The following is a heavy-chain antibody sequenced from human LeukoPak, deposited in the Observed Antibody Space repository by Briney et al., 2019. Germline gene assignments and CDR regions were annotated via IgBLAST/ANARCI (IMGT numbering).Heavy chain of an antibody. CDR3: ARDDLRVYYYDSSGYYSHAFDI. CDR2: INPNSGGT. V-gene: IGHV1-2*02. J-gene: IGHJ3*02. D-gene: IGHD3-22*01. Sequence: AXVKVSCKASGXTFTGYYMHWVRQAPGQGLEWMGWINPNSGGTNYEQKFQGRVTMTRDTSISTAYMELSRLRSDDTAVYYCARDDLRVYYYDSSGYYSHAFDIWGQGTMVTVSS. CDR1: GXTFTGYY.